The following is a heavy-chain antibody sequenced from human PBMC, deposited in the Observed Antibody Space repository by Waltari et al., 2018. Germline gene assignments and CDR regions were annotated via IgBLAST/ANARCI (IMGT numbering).Heavy chain of an antibody. D-gene: IGHD3-16*01. V-gene: IGHV3-48*03. CDR3: ARVGGYYYYYMDV. Sequence: EVQLVESGGGLVQPGGSLRLSCVASGFSFASYEMIWVRQAPGKGLEWVSYITTSDRSIYYADSVKGRFTISRDNAKNSLYLQMNSLRAEDTAVYYCARVGGYYYYYMDVWGKGTTVTVSS. CDR2: ITTSDRSI. J-gene: IGHJ6*03. CDR1: GFSFASYE.